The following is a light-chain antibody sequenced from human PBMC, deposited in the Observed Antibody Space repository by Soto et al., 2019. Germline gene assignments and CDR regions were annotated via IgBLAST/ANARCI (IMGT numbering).Light chain of an antibody. CDR3: QQTYSTPRT. CDR2: ATS. J-gene: IGKJ1*01. V-gene: IGKV1-39*01. CDR1: QAISGY. Sequence: DIQVTQSPSSLSASIGDRVTITCRTSQAISGYLNWYQQKSGKAPKVLISATSSLQSGVPSRFSGSGSGKDFTLTISNLQPEDFATYYCQQTYSTPRTFGQGTRVEIK.